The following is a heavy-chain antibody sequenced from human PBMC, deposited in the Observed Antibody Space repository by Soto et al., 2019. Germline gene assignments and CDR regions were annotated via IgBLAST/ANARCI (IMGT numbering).Heavy chain of an antibody. CDR2: INPSGGST. D-gene: IGHD4-17*01. CDR3: IRDLQSDYDY. J-gene: IGHJ4*02. Sequence: QVQLLQSGAEVKKPGASVKVSCKASGYTFTSFYMHWVRQAPGQGLEWMGIINPSGGSTNYVQKFQGRVTMTRDTSTSTVYMEVSSLRSEDTAVYYCIRDLQSDYDYWGQGTLVTVSS. CDR1: GYTFTSFY. V-gene: IGHV1-46*03.